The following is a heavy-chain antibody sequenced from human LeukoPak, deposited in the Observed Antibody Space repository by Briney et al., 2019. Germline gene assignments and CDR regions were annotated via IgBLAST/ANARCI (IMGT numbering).Heavy chain of an antibody. CDR1: GYTFTSYG. CDR2: ISAYNGNT. J-gene: IGHJ4*02. V-gene: IGHV1-18*01. Sequence: ASVKVSCKASGYTFTSYGISWVRQPPGQGLEWMGWISAYNGNTNYAQKIQGRVTMTTDTSTSTAYMELRSLRSDDTAVYYCARVDDSSGYYHEDFDYWGQGTLVTVSS. D-gene: IGHD3-22*01. CDR3: ARVDDSSGYYHEDFDY.